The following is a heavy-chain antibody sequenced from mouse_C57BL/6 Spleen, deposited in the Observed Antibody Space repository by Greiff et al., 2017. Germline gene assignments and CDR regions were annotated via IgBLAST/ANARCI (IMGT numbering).Heavy chain of an antibody. D-gene: IGHD1-1*01. V-gene: IGHV1-22*01. Sequence: EVKLMESGPELVKPGASVKMSCKASGYTFTDYNMHWVKQSHGKSLEWIGYINPNNGGTSYNQKFKGKATLTVNKSSSTAYMELRSLTSEDSAVYYCARGITTVVAPDYWGQGTTLTVSS. CDR1: GYTFTDYN. CDR3: ARGITTVVAPDY. CDR2: INPNNGGT. J-gene: IGHJ2*01.